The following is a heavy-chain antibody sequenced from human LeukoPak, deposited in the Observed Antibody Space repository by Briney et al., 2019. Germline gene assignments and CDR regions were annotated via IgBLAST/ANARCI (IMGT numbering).Heavy chain of an antibody. Sequence: KASETLSLTCTVSGGSISSSSYYSGWIRQPPGKGLEWIGSIYYSGSTYYNPSLKSRVTISVDTSKNQFSLKLSSVTAADTAVYCCAREVAAAGTRGIDYWGQGTLVTVSS. J-gene: IGHJ4*02. CDR3: AREVAAAGTRGIDY. CDR1: GGSISSSSYY. V-gene: IGHV4-39*07. D-gene: IGHD6-13*01. CDR2: IYYSGST.